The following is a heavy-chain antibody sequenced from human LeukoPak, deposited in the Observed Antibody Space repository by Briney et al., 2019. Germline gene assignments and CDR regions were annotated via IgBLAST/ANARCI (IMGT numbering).Heavy chain of an antibody. Sequence: GGSLRLSCAASGFTFSNYGMHWVRQAPGKGLEWVAFVRYDETTKFYADSVKGRFTISRDNSKTTLYLQMNSLRAEDTAVYYCAKDTEYYYDPRGAFDIWGQGTMVTVSS. CDR2: VRYDETTK. CDR3: AKDTEYYYDPRGAFDI. CDR1: GFTFSNYG. V-gene: IGHV3-30*02. D-gene: IGHD3-22*01. J-gene: IGHJ3*02.